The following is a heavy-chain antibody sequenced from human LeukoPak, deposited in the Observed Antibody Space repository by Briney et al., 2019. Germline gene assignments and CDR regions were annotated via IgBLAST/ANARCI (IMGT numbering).Heavy chain of an antibody. CDR2: IYYSGST. Sequence: KPSETLSLTCTVSGGSISSSSYYWGWIRQPPGKGLEWIGSIYYSGSTYYNPSLKSRVTISVDTSKNQFSLKLSSVTAADTAVYYCARARGVGYSYGKRWYFDLWGRGTLVTVSS. J-gene: IGHJ2*01. D-gene: IGHD5-18*01. CDR3: ARARGVGYSYGKRWYFDL. CDR1: GGSISSSSYY. V-gene: IGHV4-39*07.